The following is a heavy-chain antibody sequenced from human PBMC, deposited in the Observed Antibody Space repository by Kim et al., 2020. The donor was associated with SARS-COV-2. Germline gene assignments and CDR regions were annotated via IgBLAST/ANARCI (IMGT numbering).Heavy chain of an antibody. Sequence: ASVKVSCKASGYTFTSYAMHWVRQAPGQRLEWMGWINAGNGNTKYSQKFQGRVTITRDTSASTAYMELSSLRSEDTAVYYCARGGGERYFDWLPNTEYFQHWGQGTLVTVSS. CDR3: ARGGGERYFDWLPNTEYFQH. CDR2: INAGNGNT. D-gene: IGHD3-9*01. J-gene: IGHJ1*01. V-gene: IGHV1-3*01. CDR1: GYTFTSYA.